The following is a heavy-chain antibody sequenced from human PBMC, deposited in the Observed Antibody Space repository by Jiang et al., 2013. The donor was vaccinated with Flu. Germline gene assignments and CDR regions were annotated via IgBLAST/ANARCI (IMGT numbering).Heavy chain of an antibody. CDR1: GDSVSSNSAA. CDR3: ARVDRAGSSEGFYFDY. V-gene: IGHV6-1*01. Sequence: QTLSLTCAISGDSVSSNSAAWNWIRQSPSRGLEWLGRTYYRSKWYNDYAVSVKSRITINPDTSKNQFSLQLNSVTPEDTAVYYCARVDRAGSSEGFYFDYWGQGTLVTVSS. D-gene: IGHD3-10*01. CDR2: TYYRSKWYN. J-gene: IGHJ4*02.